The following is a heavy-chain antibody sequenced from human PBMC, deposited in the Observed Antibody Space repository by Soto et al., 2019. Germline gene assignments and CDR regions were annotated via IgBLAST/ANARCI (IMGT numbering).Heavy chain of an antibody. CDR1: GYTLTTYD. D-gene: IGHD4-17*01. CDR3: AREDDYAVPWGY. J-gene: IGHJ4*02. Sequence: ASVKVSCKTSGYTLTTYDINWMRQAPGQGLEWMGWISNSNGKAIYAQKFQDRVTMTTDTSASTAYMELRSLTSDDTAVYYCAREDDYAVPWGYWRQGSPVTVSS. CDR2: ISNSNGKA. V-gene: IGHV1-18*01.